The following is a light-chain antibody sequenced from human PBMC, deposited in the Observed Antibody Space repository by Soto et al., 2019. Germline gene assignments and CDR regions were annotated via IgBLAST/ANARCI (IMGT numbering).Light chain of an antibody. Sequence: EIVLTPFPGALYLSPGQRVTLSCRASQTVSNTDLVWYQQKTGQAPKFLIYGASNRATGIPDSFSGSGSGTDITLTIRRLQPEDFAVYYCQQYGALPPTFGVGTMVEIK. CDR1: QTVSNTD. V-gene: IGKV3-20*01. CDR2: GAS. CDR3: QQYGALPPT. J-gene: IGKJ4*02.